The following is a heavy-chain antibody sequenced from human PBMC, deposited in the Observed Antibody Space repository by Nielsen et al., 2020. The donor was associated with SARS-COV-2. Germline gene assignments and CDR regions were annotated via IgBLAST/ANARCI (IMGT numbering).Heavy chain of an antibody. CDR1: GGSISSNNW. J-gene: IGHJ5*02. Sequence: SETLSLTCAVSGGSISSNNWWTWVRQTPGKGLEWIGEIYHGGTPNYSPSLKSRVTISLDKSKNQFSLKLNSVTAADTAIYFCARELSDCNESPCHRLGFDPWGQGTLVTVSS. D-gene: IGHD2-21*02. CDR2: IYHGGTP. CDR3: ARELSDCNESPCHRLGFDP. V-gene: IGHV4/OR15-8*02.